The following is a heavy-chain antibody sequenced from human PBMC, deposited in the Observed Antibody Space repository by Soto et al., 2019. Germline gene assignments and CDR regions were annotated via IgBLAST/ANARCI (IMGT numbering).Heavy chain of an antibody. V-gene: IGHV6-1*01. D-gene: IGHD6-19*01. J-gene: IGHJ4*02. CDR2: TYYRSKWYN. Sequence: SQTLSLPHAISGDSVSSNSAAWNWIRQSPLRGLEWLGRTYYRSKWYNDYAVSVKGRITINPDTSKNQFSLQLISMTPEDTAVYYCARAHITVYYSGEDYDYWGQGTQVTVSS. CDR3: ARAHITVYYSGEDYDY. CDR1: GDSVSSNSAA.